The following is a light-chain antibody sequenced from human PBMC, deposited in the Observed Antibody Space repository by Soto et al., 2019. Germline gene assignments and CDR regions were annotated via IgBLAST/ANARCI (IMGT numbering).Light chain of an antibody. V-gene: IGLV2-14*03. CDR2: DVT. CDR1: SSDVGGYDH. J-gene: IGLJ3*02. CDR3: SSYTNKDTLL. Sequence: QSVLTQPASVSGSPGQSITISCTGTSSDVGGYDHVSWYQQHPGKAPKLIIYDVTVRPSGISPRFSGSKSDNTASLAVSGLQPEDEDDYYCSSYTNKDTLLFGGGTKVTVL.